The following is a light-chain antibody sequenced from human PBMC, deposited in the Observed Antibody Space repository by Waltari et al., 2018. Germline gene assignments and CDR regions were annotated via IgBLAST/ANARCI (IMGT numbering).Light chain of an antibody. CDR3: QNHERLPAT. CDR1: QSISKY. J-gene: IGKJ1*01. V-gene: IGKV3-11*01. CDR2: AAS. Sequence: HSCRARQSISKYLVWYQQRPGHAPRLLIYAASTRATGVPDRFSGSGYGTDFTLTISRLEPEDFAVYYCQNHERLPATFGQGTKVEIK.